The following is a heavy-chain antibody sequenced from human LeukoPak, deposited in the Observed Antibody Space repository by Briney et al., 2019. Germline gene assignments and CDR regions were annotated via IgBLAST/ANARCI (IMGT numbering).Heavy chain of an antibody. J-gene: IGHJ4*02. Sequence: PGRSLRLSCAASGFTFSSYAMHWVRQAPGKGLEWVAVISYDGSNKYYADSVKGRFTISRDNSKNTLYLQKNSLRAEDTAVYYCARAPTYRPDDYWGQGTLVTVSS. CDR2: ISYDGSNK. CDR3: ARAPTYRPDDY. V-gene: IGHV3-30*01. D-gene: IGHD5-12*01. CDR1: GFTFSSYA.